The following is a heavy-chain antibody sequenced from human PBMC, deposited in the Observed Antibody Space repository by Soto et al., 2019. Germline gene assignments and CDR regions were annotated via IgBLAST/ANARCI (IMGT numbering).Heavy chain of an antibody. D-gene: IGHD3-10*01. CDR1: GYSINSDYY. Sequence: SETLSLTCAVSGYSINSDYYWGWIRQPPGKGLEWIGSVDHSGGTYYSPSLRSRLTIFIDTSKNQFSLRLTSVTAADTAMYFCAKKGYYPSGKINLFDSWGPGTLVTVSS. V-gene: IGHV4-38-2*01. CDR2: VDHSGGT. CDR3: AKKGYYPSGKINLFDS. J-gene: IGHJ4*02.